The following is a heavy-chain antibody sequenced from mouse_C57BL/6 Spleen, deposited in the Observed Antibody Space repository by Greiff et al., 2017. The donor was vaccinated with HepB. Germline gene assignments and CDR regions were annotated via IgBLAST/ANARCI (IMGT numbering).Heavy chain of an antibody. CDR1: GYTFTSYW. Sequence: VQLQQPGAELVKPGASVKLSCTASGYTFTSYWMHWVKQRPGRGLEWIGRIDPNSGGTKYNEKFKSKATLTVDKPSSTAYMQLRSLKSEDSAFYECARGSTSHTYHINYGGYFDYWGQGTTLTVSS. V-gene: IGHV1-72*01. J-gene: IGHJ2*01. D-gene: IGHD1-1*01. CDR2: IDPNSGGT. CDR3: ARGSTSHTYHINYGGYFDY.